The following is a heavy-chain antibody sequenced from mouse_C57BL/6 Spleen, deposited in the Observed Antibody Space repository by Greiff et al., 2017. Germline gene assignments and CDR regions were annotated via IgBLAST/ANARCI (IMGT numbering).Heavy chain of an antibody. CDR1: GYTFTSYG. D-gene: IGHD1-3*01. Sequence: VQLQQSGAELVRPGASVKLSCKASGYTFTSYGIRWVKQRTGQGLEWIGVIYPSSGNTNYNEKFKGKATLTADKSSSTAYMQLSSLTSEDSAVYFCARATWSGALDYWGQGTSVTVSS. CDR3: ARATWSGALDY. V-gene: IGHV1-81*01. CDR2: IYPSSGNT. J-gene: IGHJ4*01.